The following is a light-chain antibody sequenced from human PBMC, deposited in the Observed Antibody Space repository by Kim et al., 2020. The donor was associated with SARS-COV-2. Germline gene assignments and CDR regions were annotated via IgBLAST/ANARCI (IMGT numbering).Light chain of an antibody. CDR2: LGS. CDR3: MQALQTPRYS. V-gene: IGKV2-28*01. Sequence: DIVMTQSPLSLPVTPGEPASISCRSSQSLLHSNGYNYLDWYLQKPGQSPQLLIYLGSNRASGVPDRFSGSGSGTDFTLKISRVEAEDVAVYYCMQALQTPRYSFGQGTKLEIK. CDR1: QSLLHSNGYNY. J-gene: IGKJ2*03.